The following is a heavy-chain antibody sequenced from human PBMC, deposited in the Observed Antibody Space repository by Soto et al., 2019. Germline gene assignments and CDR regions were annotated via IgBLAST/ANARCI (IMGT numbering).Heavy chain of an antibody. V-gene: IGHV3-30*18. J-gene: IGHJ4*02. CDR1: GFTFSSYG. D-gene: IGHD1-20*01. Sequence: QVQLVESGGGVVQPGRSLRLSCAASGFTFSSYGMHWVRQAPGKGLEWVAVISYDGSNKYYADSVKGRFTISRDNSKNTLYLQMNSLRAEDTAVYYCAKDGNNWNFDYWGQGTLVTGSS. CDR3: AKDGNNWNFDY. CDR2: ISYDGSNK.